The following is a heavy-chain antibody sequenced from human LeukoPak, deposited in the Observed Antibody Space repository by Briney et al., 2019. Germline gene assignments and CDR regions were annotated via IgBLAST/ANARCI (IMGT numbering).Heavy chain of an antibody. CDR3: ARDGRRGDWGDY. J-gene: IGHJ4*02. V-gene: IGHV3-11*01. CDR1: GFTFSDYY. D-gene: IGHD2-21*01. Sequence: GGSLRVSCAASGFTFSDYYMSWIRQAPGKGLEWVSHISSSGSTIYYADSVKGRFTISRDNAKNSLYLQMNSLRVDDTAVYYCARDGRRGDWGDYWGQGTLVTVSS. CDR2: ISSSGSTI.